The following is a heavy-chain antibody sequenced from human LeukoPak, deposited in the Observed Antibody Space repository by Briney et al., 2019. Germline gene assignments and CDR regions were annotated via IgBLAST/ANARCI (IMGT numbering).Heavy chain of an antibody. D-gene: IGHD6-19*01. CDR1: KFTFSDYG. CDR2: ISSSSSTI. Sequence: PGGSLRLSCAASKFTFSDYGMNWVRQAPGKGLEWVSYISSSSSTIYYGDSVKGRFTISRDNAENSLYLQMNGLRAEDTAVYFCARNGASSGRPCHLDYWGQGTLVTVSS. J-gene: IGHJ4*02. CDR3: ARNGASSGRPCHLDY. V-gene: IGHV3-48*01.